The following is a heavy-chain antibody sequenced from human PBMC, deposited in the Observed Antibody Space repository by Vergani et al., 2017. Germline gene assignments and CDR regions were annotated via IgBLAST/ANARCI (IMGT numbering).Heavy chain of an antibody. Sequence: QVQLVQSGAEVKKPGASVKVSCKASGYTFTSYGISWVRQAPGQGLEWMGWISAYNGNTNYAQKLQGRVTMTTDTSTSTAYMELRSLRSDDTAVYYCARDTHCSSTSCYDYYYYYYMDVWGKGTTVTVSS. V-gene: IGHV1-18*01. J-gene: IGHJ6*03. CDR2: ISAYNGNT. CDR1: GYTFTSYG. D-gene: IGHD2-2*01. CDR3: ARDTHCSSTSCYDYYYYYYMDV.